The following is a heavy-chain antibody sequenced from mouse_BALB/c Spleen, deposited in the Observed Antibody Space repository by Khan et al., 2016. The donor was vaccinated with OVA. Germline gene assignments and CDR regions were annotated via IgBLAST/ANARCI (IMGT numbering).Heavy chain of an antibody. CDR3: SIRGYGNYWFAY. CDR2: IDPENGNT. CDR1: GFNIKDYY. V-gene: IGHV14-1*02. J-gene: IGHJ3*01. D-gene: IGHD2-1*01. Sequence: EVELVESGAELVRPGALVKLSCKASGFNIKDYYILWVKQRPEQGLEWIGWIDPENGNTIYDPKFQAKASITADTSSNTAYLQLSSLTSEDTAVYYCSIRGYGNYWFAYWGQGTLVTVSA.